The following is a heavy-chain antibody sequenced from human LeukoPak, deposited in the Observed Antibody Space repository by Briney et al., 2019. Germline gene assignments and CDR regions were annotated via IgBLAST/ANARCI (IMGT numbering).Heavy chain of an antibody. D-gene: IGHD2-2*01. J-gene: IGHJ5*02. V-gene: IGHV4-30-2*01. CDR3: ARGANPLGYCSSTSCYHWFDP. CDR1: GGSISXGXXY. CDR2: XYHSXST. Sequence: CTVSGGSISXGXXYWSXIRQPPXXGXXXXGYXYHSXSTYYNPSRKSRVTISVDRSKNQFSLKLSSVTAADTAVYYCARGANPLGYCSSTSCYHWFDPWGQGTLVTVSS.